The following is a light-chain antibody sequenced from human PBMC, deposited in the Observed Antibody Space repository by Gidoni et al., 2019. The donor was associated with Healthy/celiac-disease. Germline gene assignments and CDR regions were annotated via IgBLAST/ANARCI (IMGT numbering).Light chain of an antibody. V-gene: IGKV3-15*01. CDR3: QQYNNWPPMYT. CDR1: QSVNSN. Sequence: ELVMTQSPATLSVSPGERATLSCRASQSVNSNLAWYQQKPGQAPRLLIYGASTRATGIPARFSGSGSGTEFTLTISSLQSEDCAVYYCQQYNNWPPMYTFGQGTKLEIK. CDR2: GAS. J-gene: IGKJ2*01.